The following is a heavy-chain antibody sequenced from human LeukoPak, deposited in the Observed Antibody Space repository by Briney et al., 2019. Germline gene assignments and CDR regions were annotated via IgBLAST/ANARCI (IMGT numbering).Heavy chain of an antibody. V-gene: IGHV4-39*07. D-gene: IGHD4-17*01. J-gene: IGHJ5*02. CDR3: ARSYGSWFDP. Sequence: KPSETLSLTCTVSGGSISSSSYYWGWIRQPPGKGLEWIGSIYYSGSTYYNPSLKSRVTISVDTSKNQFSLKLSSVTAADTAVYYCARSYGSWFDPWGQGTLVTVSS. CDR2: IYYSGST. CDR1: GGSISSSSYY.